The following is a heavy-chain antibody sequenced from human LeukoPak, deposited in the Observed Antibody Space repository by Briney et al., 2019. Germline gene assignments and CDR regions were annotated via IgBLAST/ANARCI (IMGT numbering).Heavy chain of an antibody. J-gene: IGHJ4*02. Sequence: PGGSLRLSCAASGFIVSNNYMSWVRQAPGKGLEWVSYISSSGSTIYYADSVKGRFTISRDNAKNSLYLQMNSLRAEDTAVYYCARGTTRYCSSTSCYFDYWGQGTLVTVSS. CDR2: ISSSGSTI. CDR1: GFIVSNNY. D-gene: IGHD2-2*01. CDR3: ARGTTRYCSSTSCYFDY. V-gene: IGHV3-11*04.